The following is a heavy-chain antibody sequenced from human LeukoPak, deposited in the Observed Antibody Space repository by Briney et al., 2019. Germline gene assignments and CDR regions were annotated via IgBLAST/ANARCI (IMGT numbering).Heavy chain of an antibody. CDR1: GFIFSKAW. D-gene: IGHD6-6*01. J-gene: IGHJ6*02. CDR2: FKSKAESGTT. V-gene: IGHV3-15*01. CDR3: TSETSSSGYYGMDV. Sequence: GRTLRLFCLASGFIFSKAWMNWVRQAPTMGLECISRFKSKAESGTTDYAAPVKGRFTISRDDSKNTVYLQMNSLKTEDTAVYFCTSETSSSGYYGMDVWGQGTTVSVSS.